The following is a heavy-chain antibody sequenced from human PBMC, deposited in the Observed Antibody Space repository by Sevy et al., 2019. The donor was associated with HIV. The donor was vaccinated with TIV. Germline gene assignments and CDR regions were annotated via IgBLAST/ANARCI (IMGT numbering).Heavy chain of an antibody. D-gene: IGHD6-19*01. CDR3: GREVAVATGEDY. V-gene: IGHV3-74*01. J-gene: IGHJ4*02. CDR1: GFIFSSYW. CDR2: INSDGSST. Sequence: GGSLRLSCAASGFIFSSYWMHWVRQAPGKGLVWVSRINSDGSSTSYADSVKGRFTISRDNAKNTVYLQMNSLRVEDTAVYYRGREVAVATGEDYWGQGTLVTVSS.